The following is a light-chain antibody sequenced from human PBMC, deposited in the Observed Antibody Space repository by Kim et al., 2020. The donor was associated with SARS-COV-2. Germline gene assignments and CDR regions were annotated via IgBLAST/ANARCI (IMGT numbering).Light chain of an antibody. CDR1: QSLLHSDGKTY. Sequence: EIVMTHTPLSLSVTPGQPASISCTSTQSLLHSDGKTYFYWYLLRPGQPPQLLLYEVSNRISGVPDRFSGSGSGTDFTLKISRVEAEDVGVYYCMQSKEFPLTFGGGTKVDIK. CDR3: MQSKEFPLT. J-gene: IGKJ4*01. V-gene: IGKV2D-29*01. CDR2: EVS.